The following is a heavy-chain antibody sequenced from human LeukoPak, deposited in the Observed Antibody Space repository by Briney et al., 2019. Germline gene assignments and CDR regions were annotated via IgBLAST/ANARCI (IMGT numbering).Heavy chain of an antibody. Sequence: GRSLRLSCAASGFTFSSYGMHWVRQAPGKGLEWVAVISYDGSNKYYADSVKGRFTISRDNSKNTLYLQMNSLRAEDTAVYYCAKEFRTYYDSSEDLTFDYWGQGTLVTVSS. V-gene: IGHV3-30*18. CDR2: ISYDGSNK. CDR3: AKEFRTYYDSSEDLTFDY. CDR1: GFTFSSYG. J-gene: IGHJ4*02. D-gene: IGHD3-22*01.